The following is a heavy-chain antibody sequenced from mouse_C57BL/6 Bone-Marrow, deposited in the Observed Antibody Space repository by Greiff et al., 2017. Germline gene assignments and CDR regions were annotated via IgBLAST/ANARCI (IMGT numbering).Heavy chain of an antibody. CDR1: GFTFRDYG. J-gene: IGHJ4*01. Sequence: EVQVVESGGGLVKLGGSLKLSCAASGFTFRDYGMHWVRQAPEKGLEWVAYISSGSSTIYYADTVKGRFTITRDNAKNTLFLQMTSLRSEDTAMYYCAKLGRGYAMDYWGQGTSVTVSS. CDR3: AKLGRGYAMDY. D-gene: IGHD4-1*01. CDR2: ISSGSSTI. V-gene: IGHV5-17*01.